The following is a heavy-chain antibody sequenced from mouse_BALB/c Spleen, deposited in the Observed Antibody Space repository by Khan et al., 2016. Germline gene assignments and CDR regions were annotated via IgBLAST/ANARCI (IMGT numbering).Heavy chain of an antibody. J-gene: IGHJ1*01. D-gene: IGHD2-4*01. CDR2: MNTYTGEP. CDR1: VYTFTNYG. V-gene: IGHV9-3-1*01. CDR3: ARDYDYDGDWYFDV. Sequence: QIQLVQSGPELKKPGETVKISCKASVYTFTNYGMNWVKQAPGKGLKWMGWMNTYTGEPTYADDLKGRFAFSLKTSARTAYLQINNRKNEDTATYFCARDYDYDGDWYFDVWGAGTTVTVSS.